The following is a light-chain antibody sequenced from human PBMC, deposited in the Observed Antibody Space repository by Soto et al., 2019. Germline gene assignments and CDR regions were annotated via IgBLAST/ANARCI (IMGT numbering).Light chain of an antibody. Sequence: EIVLTQSPAPLSLSPGERATLSCRASQSVSSYLAWYQQKPGQAPRLLIYDASNRATGIPARFSGSGSGTDFTLTISSLEPEDFAVYYWQQRSNWPPLTFGGGTKVEIK. CDR3: QQRSNWPPLT. V-gene: IGKV3-11*01. CDR1: QSVSSY. J-gene: IGKJ4*01. CDR2: DAS.